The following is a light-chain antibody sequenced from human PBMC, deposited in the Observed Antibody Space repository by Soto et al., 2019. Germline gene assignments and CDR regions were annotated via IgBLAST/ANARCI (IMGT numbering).Light chain of an antibody. Sequence: DIQMTQSPSALSASVGDRVTNTCRASQNVNKWLAWFQQKPGKVPKLLIFDASTLQTGVPSRFGGGGSGTEFTLTISGLQPDDFATYYCQQYNSYSPWTFGPGTKVDIK. CDR1: QNVNKW. CDR2: DAS. J-gene: IGKJ1*01. V-gene: IGKV1-5*01. CDR3: QQYNSYSPWT.